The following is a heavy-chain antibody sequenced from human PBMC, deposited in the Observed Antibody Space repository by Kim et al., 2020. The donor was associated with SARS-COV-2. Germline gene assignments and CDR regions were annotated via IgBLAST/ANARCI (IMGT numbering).Heavy chain of an antibody. CDR3: AREMGSVHGDLNWFDP. Sequence: ASVKVSCKASGYTFTSYYMHWVRQAPGQGLEWMGIINPSGGSTSYAQKFQGRVTMTRDTSTSTVYMELSSLRSEDTAVYYCAREMGSVHGDLNWFDPWGQGTLVTVSS. CDR1: GYTFTSYY. V-gene: IGHV1-46*01. J-gene: IGHJ5*02. D-gene: IGHD4-17*01. CDR2: INPSGGST.